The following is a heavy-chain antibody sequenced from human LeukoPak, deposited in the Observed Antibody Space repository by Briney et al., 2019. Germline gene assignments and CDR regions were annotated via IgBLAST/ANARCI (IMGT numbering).Heavy chain of an antibody. CDR3: ATGVYSSSSPFDY. V-gene: IGHV1-24*01. J-gene: IGHJ4*02. CDR2: FDPEDGET. CDR1: GYTFTGYY. D-gene: IGHD6-6*01. Sequence: ASVKVSCKASGYTFTGYYMHWVRQAPGKGLEWMGGFDPEDGETIYAQKFQGRVTMTEDTSTDTAYMELSSLRSEDTAVYYCATGVYSSSSPFDYWGQGTLVTVSS.